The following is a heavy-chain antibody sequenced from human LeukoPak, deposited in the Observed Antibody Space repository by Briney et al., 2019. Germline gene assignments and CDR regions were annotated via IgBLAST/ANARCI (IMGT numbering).Heavy chain of an antibody. Sequence: SVKVSCKASGGTFSNYDIGWVRQAPGQGLEWMGGIIPIFGTANYAQRFQGRVTITAADSTSTAYMELSSLRFDDTAIYYCARVRELGDIVAAVFDYWGQGTLVTVSS. CDR2: IIPIFGTA. J-gene: IGHJ4*02. CDR3: ARVRELGDIVAAVFDY. CDR1: GGTFSNYD. D-gene: IGHD5-12*01. V-gene: IGHV1-69*13.